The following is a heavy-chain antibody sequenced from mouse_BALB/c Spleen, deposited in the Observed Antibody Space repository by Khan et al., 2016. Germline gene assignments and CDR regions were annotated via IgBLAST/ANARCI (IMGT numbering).Heavy chain of an antibody. Sequence: EVQLQESGPGLVKPSQSLSLTCTVTGYSITSDYAWNWIRQFPGNKLEWMGYISYSGSTSYNPSLKSRISITRDTSKNQFFLQLNSVTTEDTATYYCARFYYGSSYLYFDVWGAGTTVTVSS. CDR3: ARFYYGSSYLYFDV. J-gene: IGHJ1*01. CDR2: ISYSGST. CDR1: GYSITSDYA. V-gene: IGHV3-2*02. D-gene: IGHD1-1*01.